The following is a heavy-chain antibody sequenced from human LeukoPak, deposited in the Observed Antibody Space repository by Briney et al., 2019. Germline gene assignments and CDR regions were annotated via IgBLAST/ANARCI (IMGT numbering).Heavy chain of an antibody. J-gene: IGHJ4*02. V-gene: IGHV1-2*02. CDR3: ARDMDSGPDFFDY. D-gene: IGHD1-26*01. Sequence: ASVKVSCKASGYTFTDYYMHWVRQAPGQGLEWMGWINPHSGGTDHAQKFQGRVTVTRDTSISTAYMELSRLRSDDTAVYYCARDMDSGPDFFDYWGLGTLVTVSS. CDR1: GYTFTDYY. CDR2: INPHSGGT.